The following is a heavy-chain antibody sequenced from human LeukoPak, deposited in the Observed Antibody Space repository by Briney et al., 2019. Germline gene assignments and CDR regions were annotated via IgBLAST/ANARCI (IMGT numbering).Heavy chain of an antibody. CDR3: AGMYYDILTGQSDY. V-gene: IGHV4-4*07. D-gene: IGHD3-9*01. Sequence: SETLSLTCTVSGGSISSYYWSWIRQPAGKGLEWIGRIYTSGSTNYNPSLKSRVTMSVDTSKNQFSLKLSSVTAADTAVYYCAGMYYDILTGQSDYWGQGTLVAVSS. J-gene: IGHJ4*02. CDR1: GGSISSYY. CDR2: IYTSGST.